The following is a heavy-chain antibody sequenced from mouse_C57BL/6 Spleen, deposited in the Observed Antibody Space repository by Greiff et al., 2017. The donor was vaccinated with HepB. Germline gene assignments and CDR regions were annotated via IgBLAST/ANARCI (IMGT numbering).Heavy chain of an antibody. D-gene: IGHD4-1*01. J-gene: IGHJ2*01. Sequence: QVHVKQSGAELARPGASVKLSCKASGYTFTSYGISWVKQRTGQGLEWIGEIYPRSGNTYYNEKFKGKATLTADKSSSTAYMELRSLTSEDSAVYFCARSKILGAVDYWGQGTTLTVSS. CDR1: GYTFTSYG. V-gene: IGHV1-81*01. CDR2: IYPRSGNT. CDR3: ARSKILGAVDY.